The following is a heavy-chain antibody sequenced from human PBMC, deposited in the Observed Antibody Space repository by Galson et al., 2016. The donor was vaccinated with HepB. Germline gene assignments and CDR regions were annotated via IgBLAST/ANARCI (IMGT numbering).Heavy chain of an antibody. CDR3: AREYSRGGSALDV. CDR2: IDWEDEK. Sequence: ALVKPTQTLTLTCTFSGFVLNINSTGVSWIRQPPGKALEWLARIDWEDEKFYATSLKTRLSISKDTSKSQVVLTMTNMDPVDTATYYCAREYSRGGSALDVWGRGTTVTVSS. D-gene: IGHD3-10*01. J-gene: IGHJ6*02. CDR1: GFVLNINSTG. V-gene: IGHV2-70*04.